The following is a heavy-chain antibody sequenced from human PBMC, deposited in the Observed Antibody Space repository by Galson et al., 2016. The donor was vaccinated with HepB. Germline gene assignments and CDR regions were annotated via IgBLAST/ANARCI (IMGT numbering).Heavy chain of an antibody. CDR1: GFTFQDYV. CDR3: AEASGSDYFFEH. CDR2: INWDGSAT. V-gene: IGHV3-43D*03. D-gene: IGHD1-26*01. J-gene: IGHJ4*02. Sequence: SLRLSCAASGFTFQDYVIHWVRQRPGKGLEWVSLINWDGSATFYTESVKGRFTTSRDNSKNSLYLRMNSLTTEDTAFYFCAEASGSDYFFEHWGQGSLVTVSS.